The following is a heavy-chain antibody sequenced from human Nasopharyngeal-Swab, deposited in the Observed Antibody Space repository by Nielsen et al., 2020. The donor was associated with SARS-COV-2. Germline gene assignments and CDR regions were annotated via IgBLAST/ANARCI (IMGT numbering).Heavy chain of an antibody. D-gene: IGHD1-26*01. V-gene: IGHV3-30*18. J-gene: IGHJ4*02. Sequence: GESLKISCPATGFNFRTHEMHWVRQARGKGLEWVAVISYDGSAEHYVDSVKGRFTISRDNSKNPLYLQMNVLRGEDTAVYYCAKDRATEWELPTGVDYWGQGTLVTVSS. CDR3: AKDRATEWELPTGVDY. CDR1: GFNFRTHE. CDR2: ISYDGSAE.